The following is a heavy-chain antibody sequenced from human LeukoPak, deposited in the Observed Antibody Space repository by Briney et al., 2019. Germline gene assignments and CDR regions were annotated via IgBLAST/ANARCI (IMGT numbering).Heavy chain of an antibody. CDR3: ARGVLGYCSGGSCSEIDY. CDR2: IYYSGST. Sequence: SETLSLTCTVSGGSISSYYWSWIRQPPGKGLEWIGYIYYSGSTNYNPSLKSRVTISVDTSKNQFSLKLSSVTAADTAVYYCARGVLGYCSGGSCSEIDYWGQGTLVTVSS. V-gene: IGHV4-59*01. CDR1: GGSISSYY. J-gene: IGHJ4*02. D-gene: IGHD2-15*01.